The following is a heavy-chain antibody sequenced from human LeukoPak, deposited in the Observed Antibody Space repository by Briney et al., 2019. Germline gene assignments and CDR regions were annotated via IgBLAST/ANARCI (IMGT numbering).Heavy chain of an antibody. CDR2: INHSGST. D-gene: IGHD2-2*01. V-gene: IGHV4-34*01. CDR1: GGSFSGYY. J-gene: IGHJ3*02. Sequence: SETLSLTCAVYGGSFSGYYWSWIRQPPGKGLEWIGEINHSGSTNYNPSLKSRVTILVDTSKNQFSLKLSSVTAADTAVYYCAREYQQLADAFDIWGQGTMVTVSS. CDR3: AREYQQLADAFDI.